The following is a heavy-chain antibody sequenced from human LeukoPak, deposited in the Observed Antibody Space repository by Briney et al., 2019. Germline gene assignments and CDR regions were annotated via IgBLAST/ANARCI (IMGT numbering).Heavy chain of an antibody. Sequence: ASVKVSCKASGYTFTGHYMHWVRQAPGQGLEWMGWINPNSGGTNYAQNFQGRVTMTRDTSISTAYMGVSRLRSDDTAVYYCAREDSSGYDYWGQGTLVTVSS. CDR3: AREDSSGYDY. CDR2: INPNSGGT. D-gene: IGHD3-22*01. CDR1: GYTFTGHY. V-gene: IGHV1-2*02. J-gene: IGHJ4*02.